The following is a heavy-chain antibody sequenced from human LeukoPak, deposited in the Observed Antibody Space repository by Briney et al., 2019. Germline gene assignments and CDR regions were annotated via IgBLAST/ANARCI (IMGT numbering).Heavy chain of an antibody. CDR3: ARDRGAVEYYYGSGSYYTPKYYYYMDV. V-gene: IGHV4-61*02. J-gene: IGHJ6*03. Sequence: SETLSLTCTVSGGSISSGSYYWSWIRQPAGKGLEWIGRIYTSGSTNYNPSLKSRATISVDTSKNQFSLKLSSVTAADTAVYYCARDRGAVEYYYGSGSYYTPKYYYYMDVWGKGTTVTISS. D-gene: IGHD3-10*01. CDR2: IYTSGST. CDR1: GGSISSGSYY.